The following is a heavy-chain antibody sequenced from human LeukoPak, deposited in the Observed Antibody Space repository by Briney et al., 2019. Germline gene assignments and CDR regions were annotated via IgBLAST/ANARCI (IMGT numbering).Heavy chain of an antibody. V-gene: IGHV4-34*01. Sequence: ETLSLTCAVYGGSFSGYYWSWIRQPPGKGLEWIGEINHSGSTNYNPSLKSRVTISVDTSKNQFSLKLSSVTAADTAVYYCARSSPYYYDSSGYYVRSRPIDYWGQGTLVTVSS. J-gene: IGHJ4*02. CDR2: INHSGST. CDR1: GGSFSGYY. D-gene: IGHD3-22*01. CDR3: ARSSPYYYDSSGYYVRSRPIDY.